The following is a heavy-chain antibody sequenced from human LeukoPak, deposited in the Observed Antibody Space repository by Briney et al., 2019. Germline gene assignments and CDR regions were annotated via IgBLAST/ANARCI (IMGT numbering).Heavy chain of an antibody. CDR2: NSDSGKS. J-gene: IGHJ5*02. V-gene: IGHV4-59*01. D-gene: IGHD6-13*01. Sequence: AEPLSLPCTLSGRPHRNYYWIWIRQPPAKGLAGIGYNSDSGKSNYNPPLQSRLNMSVDAANNECSLKLSAVTAADTAVYYCARDSPAPGWGEFDPWGQGSLVTVSS. CDR3: ARDSPAPGWGEFDP. CDR1: GRPHRNYY.